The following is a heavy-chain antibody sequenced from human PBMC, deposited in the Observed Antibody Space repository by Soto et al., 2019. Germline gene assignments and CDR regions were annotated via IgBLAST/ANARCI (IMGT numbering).Heavy chain of an antibody. D-gene: IGHD6-19*01. CDR2: VSGSGDST. CDR3: AREAGIAEAGVNVYVKH. Sequence: PGGSLRLSCAAAGFAFSTYALAWVRRAPGKGLEWVSGVSGSGDSTNYADSVKGRFTIFRDNSKNMVYLQMNSLRAEDTAVYYCAREAGIAEAGVNVYVKHWGRGTLFTVSS. J-gene: IGHJ1*01. CDR1: GFAFSTYA. V-gene: IGHV3-23*01.